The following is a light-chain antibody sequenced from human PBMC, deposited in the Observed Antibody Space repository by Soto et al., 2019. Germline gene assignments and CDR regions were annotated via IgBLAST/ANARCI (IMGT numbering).Light chain of an antibody. Sequence: ELVLTQSPVTLSLSPGERATLSCRASQSVSGYTAWYQQKPGQAPRLLIYDTSNRATGIPARFSGSGSGTDFTLTISGLEPVDFAVYYCQQRSNWQYTFGLGTRLEIK. J-gene: IGKJ2*01. CDR1: QSVSGY. CDR2: DTS. CDR3: QQRSNWQYT. V-gene: IGKV3-11*01.